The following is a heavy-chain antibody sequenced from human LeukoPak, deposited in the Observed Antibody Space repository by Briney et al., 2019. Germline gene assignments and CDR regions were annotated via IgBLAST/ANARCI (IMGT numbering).Heavy chain of an antibody. CDR1: GGSIGNYY. J-gene: IGHJ4*02. Sequence: SETLSLTCTVSGGSIGNYYWSWIRQPPGKGLEWIGYIHHSGSTNSNPSLKSRVTISVDTSKNQFSLRLSSVTAADTAVYYCARDTYYESSGYYEDYFDSRGQGTLVTVSS. CDR3: ARDTYYESSGYYEDYFDS. D-gene: IGHD3-22*01. CDR2: IHHSGST. V-gene: IGHV4-59*01.